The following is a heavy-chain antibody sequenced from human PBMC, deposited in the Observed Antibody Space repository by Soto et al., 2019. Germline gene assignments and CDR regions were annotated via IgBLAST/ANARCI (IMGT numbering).Heavy chain of an antibody. V-gene: IGHV4-59*01. CDR1: GGSFSGYY. CDR2: ISYSGST. Sequence: SETLSLTCAVYGGSFSGYYWSWIRQPPGRGLEWIGHISYSGSTIYNPSLKSRVTMSVDTSKNQFSLKLSSVTAADTAVYYCARGRTVTIDYWGQGTLVTVS. CDR3: ARGRTVTIDY. J-gene: IGHJ4*02. D-gene: IGHD4-17*01.